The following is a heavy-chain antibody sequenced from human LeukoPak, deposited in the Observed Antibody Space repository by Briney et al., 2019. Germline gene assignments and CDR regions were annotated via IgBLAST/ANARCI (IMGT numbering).Heavy chain of an antibody. D-gene: IGHD2-8*01. CDR2: FDPEDGET. CDR3: ATDDGEYCTNGVCYRTDY. J-gene: IGHJ4*02. CDR1: GYTLTELS. Sequence: GASVKVSCKVSGYTLTELSMHWVRQAPGKGLEWMGGFDPEDGETIYAQKFQGRVTMTEDTSTDTAYMELSSLRSEDTAVYYCATDDGEYCTNGVCYRTDYWGQRTLVTVS. V-gene: IGHV1-24*01.